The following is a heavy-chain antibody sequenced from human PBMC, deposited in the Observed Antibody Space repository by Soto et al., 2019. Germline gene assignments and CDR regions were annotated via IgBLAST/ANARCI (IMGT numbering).Heavy chain of an antibody. J-gene: IGHJ4*02. CDR2: ISGSGGTT. CDR3: AKVPFRPYSFDY. CDR1: GFTFSNYA. V-gene: IGHV3-23*01. Sequence: GGSLRLSCAASGFTFSNYAMNWVRQAPGKGLEWVSAISGSGGTTYYADSVKGRFTISRDNSKNTLYLQMNSLRADDTAVYYCAKVPFRPYSFDYWGQGTLVTVSS.